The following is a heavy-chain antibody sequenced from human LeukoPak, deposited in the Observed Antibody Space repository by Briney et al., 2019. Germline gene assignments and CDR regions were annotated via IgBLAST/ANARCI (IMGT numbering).Heavy chain of an antibody. Sequence: GGSPRLSCAAPGFTFSNYNMNWVRQAPGKGLEWISSITSSSSYKFYADSVKGRFTISRDNAKNSLYLQMNSLRAEDTAVYYCARKTDSGGQGDYWGPGTLVTVSS. CDR2: ITSSSSYK. D-gene: IGHD3-22*01. J-gene: IGHJ4*02. V-gene: IGHV3-21*01. CDR1: GFTFSNYN. CDR3: ARKTDSGGQGDY.